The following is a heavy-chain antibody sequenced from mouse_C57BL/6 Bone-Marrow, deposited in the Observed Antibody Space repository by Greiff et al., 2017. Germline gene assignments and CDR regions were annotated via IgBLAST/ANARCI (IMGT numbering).Heavy chain of an antibody. CDR3: ARPDYSNYWYFDV. Sequence: QVQLQQPGAELVKPGASVKMSCKASGYTFTGYWITWVKQRPGQGLEWIGDIYPGSGSTNYNEKFKSKATLTVDTSSSTAYRQLSSLTSEDSAVYYCARPDYSNYWYFDVWGTGTTVTVSS. CDR1: GYTFTGYW. D-gene: IGHD2-5*01. J-gene: IGHJ1*03. CDR2: IYPGSGST. V-gene: IGHV1-55*01.